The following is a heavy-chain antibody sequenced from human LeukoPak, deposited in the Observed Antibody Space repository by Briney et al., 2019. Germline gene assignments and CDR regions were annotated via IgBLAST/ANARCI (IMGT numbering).Heavy chain of an antibody. D-gene: IGHD1-26*01. CDR3: ATNQLSGSYRLMSWFDP. Sequence: ASVKVSCKVSGYTLTELSMHWVRQAPGKGLEGMGGFDPEDGETIYAQKFQGRVTMTEDTSTDTAYMELSSLRSEDTAVYYCATNQLSGSYRLMSWFDPWGQGTLVTVSS. CDR1: GYTLTELS. CDR2: FDPEDGET. V-gene: IGHV1-24*01. J-gene: IGHJ5*02.